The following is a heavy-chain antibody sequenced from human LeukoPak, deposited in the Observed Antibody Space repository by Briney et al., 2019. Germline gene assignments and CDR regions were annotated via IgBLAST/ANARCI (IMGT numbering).Heavy chain of an antibody. D-gene: IGHD6-19*01. Sequence: ASVKVSCKASGYTFTSYGISWVRQAHGQGLEWMGWISAYNGNTNYAQKLQGRVTMTTDTSTSTAYMELRSLRSDDTAVYYCARVPYSSGWYSYYFDYWGQGTLVTVSS. V-gene: IGHV1-18*01. CDR3: ARVPYSSGWYSYYFDY. J-gene: IGHJ4*02. CDR1: GYTFTSYG. CDR2: ISAYNGNT.